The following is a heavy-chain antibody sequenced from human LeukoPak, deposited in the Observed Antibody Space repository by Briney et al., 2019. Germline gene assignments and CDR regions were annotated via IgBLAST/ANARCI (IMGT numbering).Heavy chain of an antibody. CDR2: IYSGGST. CDR1: GFTVGRNY. V-gene: IGHV3-66*01. Sequence: GGSLRLSCAASGFTVGRNYMSWVRQAPGKGLEWVSVIYSGGSTYYADSVKGRFTISRDNSKNTVYLQMNSLRAEDTAVFYCARGAGDWNAFAFWGQGTMVTVSS. J-gene: IGHJ3*01. CDR3: ARGAGDWNAFAF. D-gene: IGHD2-21*02.